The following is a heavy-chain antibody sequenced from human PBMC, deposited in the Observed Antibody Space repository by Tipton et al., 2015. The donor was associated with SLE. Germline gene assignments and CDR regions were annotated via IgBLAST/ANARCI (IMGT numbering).Heavy chain of an antibody. J-gene: IGHJ2*01. CDR1: GGSFSGYY. V-gene: IGHV4-59*08. D-gene: IGHD3-22*01. CDR3: ARLGITMIVVAHWYFDL. Sequence: TLSLTCAVYGGSFSGYYWSWIRQPPGKGLEWIGYIYYSGSTNYNPSLKSRVTISVDTSKNQFSLKLSSVTAADTAVYYCARLGITMIVVAHWYFDLWGRGTLVTVSS. CDR2: IYYSGST.